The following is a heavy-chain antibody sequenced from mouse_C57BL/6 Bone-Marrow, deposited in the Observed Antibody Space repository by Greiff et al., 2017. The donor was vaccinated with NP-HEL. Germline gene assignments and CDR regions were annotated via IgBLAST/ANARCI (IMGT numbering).Heavy chain of an antibody. CDR1: GYTFTSYW. Sequence: QVQLQQPGAELVKPGASVKLSCKASGYTFTSYWMQWVKQRPGQGLEWIGEIDPSDSYTNYNQKFKGKATLTVDTSSSTAYMQLSSLTSEDSAVDYCARDGYYLHWYFDVWGTGTTVTVSS. CDR3: ARDGYYLHWYFDV. V-gene: IGHV1-50*01. J-gene: IGHJ1*03. CDR2: IDPSDSYT. D-gene: IGHD2-3*01.